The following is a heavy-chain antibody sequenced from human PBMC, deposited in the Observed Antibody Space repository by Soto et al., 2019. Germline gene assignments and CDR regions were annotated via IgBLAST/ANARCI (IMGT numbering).Heavy chain of an antibody. Sequence: PGGSLRLSCAASGFTFSSYWMSWVRQAPGKGLEWVANIKQDGSEKYYVDSVKGRFTISRDNAKNSLYLQMNSLRAEDTAVYYCARTEGQLEQGAFDIWGQGTMVTVSS. V-gene: IGHV3-7*01. CDR3: ARTEGQLEQGAFDI. J-gene: IGHJ3*02. CDR2: IKQDGSEK. D-gene: IGHD1-1*01. CDR1: GFTFSSYW.